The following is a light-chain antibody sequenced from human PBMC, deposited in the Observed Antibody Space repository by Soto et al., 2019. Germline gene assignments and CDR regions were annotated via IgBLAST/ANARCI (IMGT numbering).Light chain of an antibody. CDR2: MAS. CDR1: QSSRKW. J-gene: IGKJ2*01. V-gene: IGKV1-5*03. Sequence: DKHVTDSPCPLFASGGDSVTLPIRASQSSRKWLAWYQQKTAKAPQLLIYMASSLESGVPSRFSGCGAETEFTLTISSPQPDDFATYYCQQYNCYYTLGQGTKVDI. CDR3: QQYNCYYT.